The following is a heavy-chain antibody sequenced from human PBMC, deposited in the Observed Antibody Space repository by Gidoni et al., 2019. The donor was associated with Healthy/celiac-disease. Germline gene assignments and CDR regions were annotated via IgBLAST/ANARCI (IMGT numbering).Heavy chain of an antibody. J-gene: IGHJ5*02. CDR1: AGSFSGYY. D-gene: IGHD6-6*01. V-gene: IGHV4-34*01. CDR2: INHSGST. CDR3: AREGRVAARPGGWFDP. Sequence: QAQPQQCGAGLLKPSETLSLTCAVYAGSFSGYYWSWIRQPPGKGREWMGEINHSGSTNYNPSLKSRVNISVDTTKNQFSLKLSSVTAADTAVYYCAREGRVAARPGGWFDPWGQGTLVTVSS.